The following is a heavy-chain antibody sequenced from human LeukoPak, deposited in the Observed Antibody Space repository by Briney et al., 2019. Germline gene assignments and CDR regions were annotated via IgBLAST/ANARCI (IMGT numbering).Heavy chain of an antibody. CDR1: GYTFTSYG. Sequence: ASVKVSCKASGYTFTSYGISWVRQAPGQGLEWMGWISAYNGNTNYAQKLQGRVTMTTDTSTSTAYMELSRLRSDDTAVYYCARVSPEYNWFDPWGQGTLVTVSS. CDR2: ISAYNGNT. D-gene: IGHD1-14*01. V-gene: IGHV1-18*01. CDR3: ARVSPEYNWFDP. J-gene: IGHJ5*02.